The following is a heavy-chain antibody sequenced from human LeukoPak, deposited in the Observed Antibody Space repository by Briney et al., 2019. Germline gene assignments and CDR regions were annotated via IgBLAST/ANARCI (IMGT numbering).Heavy chain of an antibody. D-gene: IGHD3-16*02. CDR3: ARNLLHLGDLSWYYFDY. J-gene: IGHJ4*02. Sequence: SVKVSCKASGGTFSSYAISWVRQAPGQGLEWMGGIIPIFGTANYAQKFQGRVTITADESTSTAYMELSSLRSEDTAVYYCARNLLHLGDLSWYYFDYWGQGTLVTVSS. CDR2: IIPIFGTA. V-gene: IGHV1-69*01. CDR1: GGTFSSYA.